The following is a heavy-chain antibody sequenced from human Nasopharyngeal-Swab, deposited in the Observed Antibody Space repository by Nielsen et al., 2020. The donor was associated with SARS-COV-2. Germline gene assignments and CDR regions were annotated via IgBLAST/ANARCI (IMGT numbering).Heavy chain of an antibody. CDR2: IYPLDSDT. Sequence: GESLTISCQSSGYNFNTYWIAWVRQMPGKGLEWMGIIYPLDSDTRYRPSFQGQVTISADKSISTAYLQWSSLKASDTAMYYCVRPEGVATSFKYYFQYGMDVWGQGTMVTVPS. J-gene: IGHJ6*02. V-gene: IGHV5-51*01. D-gene: IGHD5-12*01. CDR1: GYNFNTYW. CDR3: VRPEGVATSFKYYFQYGMDV.